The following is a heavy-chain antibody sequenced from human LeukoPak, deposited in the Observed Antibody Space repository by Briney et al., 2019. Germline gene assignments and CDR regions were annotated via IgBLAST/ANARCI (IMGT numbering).Heavy chain of an antibody. D-gene: IGHD3-3*01. J-gene: IGHJ4*02. V-gene: IGHV1-46*01. CDR3: ARDKVDYDFWSGYYDY. Sequence: GASVKVSCKASGYTFTSYYMHWVRQAPGQGLEWMGIINPSGGSTSYAQKFQGRVTMTRDTSTSTVYMKLSSLRSEDTAVYYCARDKVDYDFWSGYYDYWGQGTLVTVS. CDR1: GYTFTSYY. CDR2: INPSGGST.